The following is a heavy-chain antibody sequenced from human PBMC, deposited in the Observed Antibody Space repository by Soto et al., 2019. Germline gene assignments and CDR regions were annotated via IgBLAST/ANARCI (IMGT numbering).Heavy chain of an antibody. CDR1: GGSISSGGYS. D-gene: IGHD1-7*01. J-gene: IGHJ5*02. V-gene: IGHV4-30-2*01. Sequence: SETLSLTCAVSGGSISSGGYSWSWIRQPPGKGLEWIGYIYHSGYTYYNPSLKNRVTISVDKSKNQFSLTLSFVTAADTAVYYCARDSLTGNYFDPWGQGTLVTVSS. CDR3: ARDSLTGNYFDP. CDR2: IYHSGYT.